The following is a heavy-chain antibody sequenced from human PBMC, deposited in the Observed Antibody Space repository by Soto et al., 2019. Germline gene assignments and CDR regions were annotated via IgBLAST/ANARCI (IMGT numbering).Heavy chain of an antibody. CDR1: GGSISSGDY. V-gene: IGHV4-30-4*01. CDR2: IYHSGGP. CDR3: ARTKYYYDSTAYIFDY. D-gene: IGHD3-22*01. Sequence: PSETLSLTCTVSGGSISSGDYWSWSRQPPGKGLEWIGYIYHSGGPYYNPSLNSRATMSVDTSRNQFSLKLSSGSAADTAVYYCARTKYYYDSTAYIFDYWGQGALVTVSS. J-gene: IGHJ4*02.